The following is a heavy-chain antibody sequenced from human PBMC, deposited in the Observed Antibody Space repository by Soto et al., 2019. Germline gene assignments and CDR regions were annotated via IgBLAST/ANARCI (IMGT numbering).Heavy chain of an antibody. V-gene: IGHV1-18*04. CDR2: ISAYNGNT. Sequence: APVKVSCKASCYTFTSYGISWLRQAPGQGLEWMGWISAYNGNTNYAQKLQGRVTMTTDTSTSTAYMELRSLRSDDTAVYYCARASRHDFWSGYYTYYYYGMNVWGQGTRVTVSS. D-gene: IGHD3-3*01. CDR1: CYTFTSYG. J-gene: IGHJ6*01. CDR3: ARASRHDFWSGYYTYYYYGMNV.